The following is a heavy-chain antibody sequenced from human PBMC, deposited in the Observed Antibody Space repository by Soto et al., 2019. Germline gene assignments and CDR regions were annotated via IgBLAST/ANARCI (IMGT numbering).Heavy chain of an antibody. CDR2: ISYDGSNK. D-gene: IGHD4-4*01. V-gene: IGHV3-30*18. J-gene: IGHJ6*02. CDR3: AKIRVTTVTQYYYYGMDV. Sequence: QVQLVESGGGVVQPGRSLRLSCAASGFTFSSYGMHWVRQAPGKGLEWVAVISYDGSNKYYADSVKGRFTISRDNSKNTLYLQMNSLRAEDTAVYYCAKIRVTTVTQYYYYGMDVWGQGTTVTVSS. CDR1: GFTFSSYG.